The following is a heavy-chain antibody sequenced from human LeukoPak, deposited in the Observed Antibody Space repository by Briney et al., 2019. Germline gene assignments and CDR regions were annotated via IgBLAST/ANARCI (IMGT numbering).Heavy chain of an antibody. J-gene: IGHJ4*02. V-gene: IGHV1-2*06. D-gene: IGHD6-6*01. CDR3: ATGEYSGSSDDY. CDR2: INPNSGGT. Sequence: AASVTVSFTASGYTFTGYYMHWVRQAPGQGLEWMGRINPNSGGTNYAQKFQGRVTMTRDTSISTAYMELSRLRSDDTAVYYCATGEYSGSSDDYWGQGTLVTVSS. CDR1: GYTFTGYY.